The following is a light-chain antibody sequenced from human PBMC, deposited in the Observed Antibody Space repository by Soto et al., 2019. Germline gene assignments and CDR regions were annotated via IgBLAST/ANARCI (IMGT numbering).Light chain of an antibody. CDR3: QQYNKFPPLT. Sequence: EIVMTQSPATLSVSPGERATLSCRASQSVSSNLAWYHQKPGQAPRLLIYGASTRATGIPARFSGSGSGTEFTLTISSLQSEDFAVYYCQQYNKFPPLTFGGGTKVEIK. V-gene: IGKV3-15*01. CDR2: GAS. J-gene: IGKJ4*01. CDR1: QSVSSN.